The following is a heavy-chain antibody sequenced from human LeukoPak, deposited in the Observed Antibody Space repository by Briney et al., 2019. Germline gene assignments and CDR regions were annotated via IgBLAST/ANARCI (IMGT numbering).Heavy chain of an antibody. V-gene: IGHV1-2*02. D-gene: IGHD3-10*01. Sequence: ASVKVSCKASGYTFTGYYMHWVRQAPGQGLECMGWFNPNSGGTNYAQKFQGRVTMTRDTSISTAYMELSRLRSDDTAVYYCARGTYYYGSGSYKTNWFDPWGQGTLVTVSS. J-gene: IGHJ5*02. CDR1: GYTFTGYY. CDR3: ARGTYYYGSGSYKTNWFDP. CDR2: FNPNSGGT.